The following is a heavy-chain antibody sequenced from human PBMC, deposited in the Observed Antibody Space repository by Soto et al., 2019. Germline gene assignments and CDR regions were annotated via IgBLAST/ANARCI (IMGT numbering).Heavy chain of an antibody. D-gene: IGHD5-12*01. V-gene: IGHV5-51*01. CDR1: GYTFTDYW. CDR2: IYPGDSKT. Sequence: GEALKISCRASGYTFTDYWIVWVRQMPGKGLEWMGVIYPGDSKTKYSPSFQVQVTLSAVTSITTAYLQWSILMAADTAGSYCVRHTVGYFEQEFYHCGMDVWGQGXKVTV. J-gene: IGHJ6*02. CDR3: VRHTVGYFEQEFYHCGMDV.